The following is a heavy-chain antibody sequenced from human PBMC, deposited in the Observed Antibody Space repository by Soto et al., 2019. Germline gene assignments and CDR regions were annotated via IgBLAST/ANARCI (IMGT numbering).Heavy chain of an antibody. V-gene: IGHV1-18*04. CDR2: ISAYNGNT. CDR3: AREDIVVVPAAHRFNWFDP. J-gene: IGHJ5*02. Sequence: VKVSCKASGYTFTSYGISWVRQAPGQGLEWMGWISAYNGNTNYAQKLQGRVTMTTDTSTSTAYMELRSLRSDDTAVYYCAREDIVVVPAAHRFNWFDPCGPGPLVTVS. CDR1: GYTFTSYG. D-gene: IGHD2-2*01.